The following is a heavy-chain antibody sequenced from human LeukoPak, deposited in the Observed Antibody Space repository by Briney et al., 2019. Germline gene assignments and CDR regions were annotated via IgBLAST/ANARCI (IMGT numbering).Heavy chain of an antibody. D-gene: IGHD6-6*01. V-gene: IGHV3-30*03. J-gene: IGHJ4*02. CDR2: ISYDGSNK. Sequence: GGSLRLSWAASGFTFSSYGMHWVRQAPGKGLEWVAVISYDGSNKYYADSVKGRFTISRDNSKNTLYLQMNSLRAEDTAVYYCSSFEYWGQGTLVTVSS. CDR3: SSFEY. CDR1: GFTFSSYG.